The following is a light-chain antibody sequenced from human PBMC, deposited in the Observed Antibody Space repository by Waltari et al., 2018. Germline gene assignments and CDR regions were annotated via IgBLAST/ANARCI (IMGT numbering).Light chain of an antibody. CDR3: QNHERLPAT. Sequence: EVVLTQSPGTLPLSPGETATLSCRASQSIGRYLVWYQQKSGQAPRLLIYGASTRATGIPDRFSGSGSGTDFSLTICRLEAEDFAVYYCQNHERLPATFGQGTKVEMK. CDR1: QSIGRY. J-gene: IGKJ1*01. CDR2: GAS. V-gene: IGKV3-20*01.